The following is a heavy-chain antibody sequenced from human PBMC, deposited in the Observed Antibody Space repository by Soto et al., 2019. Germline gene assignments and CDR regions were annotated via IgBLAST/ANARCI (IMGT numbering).Heavy chain of an antibody. CDR3: AHRRFAKYSSLPADFDY. J-gene: IGHJ4*02. V-gene: IGHV2-5*01. CDR2: IYLNDEM. CDR1: GFSLNSSGVG. D-gene: IGHD6-6*01. Sequence: QITLKESGPTLVKPTQTLTLTCTFSGFSLNSSGVGVGWIRQPPGKALEWLALIYLNDEMHYSPSLKSRLTITEDASKHQVVLTVTNMDPVDTAIYYCAHRRFAKYSSLPADFDYWGQGILVTVSS.